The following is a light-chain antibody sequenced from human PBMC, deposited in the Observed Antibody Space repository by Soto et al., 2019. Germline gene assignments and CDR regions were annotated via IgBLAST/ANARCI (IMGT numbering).Light chain of an antibody. J-gene: IGLJ2*01. CDR1: SSDVGGYNY. V-gene: IGLV2-14*01. CDR2: EVS. Sequence: QSALTQPASVSGSRGQSITISCTGTSSDVGGYNYVSWYQQHPGKAPKLMIYEVSNRPSGVSNRFSGSKSGNTASLTISGLQAEDEADSYCSSYTSSSTGVVFGGGTKLTVL. CDR3: SSYTSSSTGVV.